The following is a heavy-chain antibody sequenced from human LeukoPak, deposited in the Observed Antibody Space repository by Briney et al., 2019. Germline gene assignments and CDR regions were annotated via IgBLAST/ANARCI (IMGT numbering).Heavy chain of an antibody. CDR1: GFTFSGYE. Sequence: GGSLRLSCVASGFTFSGYEMNWVRQDPGKGLEWVSYISSGASTIDYADSVKGRFTIYRDNAKNSLFLQMNSLRAEDTAVYYCARGGYASTYSYYYAMDVWGQGTTVSVSS. J-gene: IGHJ6*02. V-gene: IGHV3-48*03. CDR2: ISSGASTI. CDR3: ARGGYASTYSYYYAMDV. D-gene: IGHD2-2*01.